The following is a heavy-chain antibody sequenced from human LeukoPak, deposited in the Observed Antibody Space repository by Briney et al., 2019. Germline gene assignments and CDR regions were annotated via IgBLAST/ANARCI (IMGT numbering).Heavy chain of an antibody. J-gene: IGHJ3*02. Sequence: ETLSLTCAVYGGSFSGYYWSWIRQPPGKGLEWIGEINHSGSTNYNPSLKSRVTISVDTSKNQFSLKLSSVTAADTAVYYCARSDGYGLVGIWGQGTMVTVSS. CDR2: INHSGST. CDR1: GGSFSGYY. CDR3: ARSDGYGLVGI. D-gene: IGHD3-10*01. V-gene: IGHV4-34*01.